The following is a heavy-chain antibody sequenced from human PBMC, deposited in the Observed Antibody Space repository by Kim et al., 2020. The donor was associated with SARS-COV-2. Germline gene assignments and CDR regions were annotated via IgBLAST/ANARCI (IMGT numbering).Heavy chain of an antibody. CDR3: ARTLDGYNTY. V-gene: IGHV4-38-2*02. CDR2: IYHSGST. Sequence: SETLSLTCTVSGYSISSGYYWGWIRQPPGKGLEWIGSIYHSGSTYYNPSLKSRVTISVDTSKNQFSLKLSSVTAADTAVYYCARTLDGYNTYWGQGTLVTVSS. CDR1: GYSISSGYY. J-gene: IGHJ4*02. D-gene: IGHD5-12*01.